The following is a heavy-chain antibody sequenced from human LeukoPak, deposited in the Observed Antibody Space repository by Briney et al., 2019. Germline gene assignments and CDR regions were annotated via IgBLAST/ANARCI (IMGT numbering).Heavy chain of an antibody. D-gene: IGHD2-2*01. V-gene: IGHV3-30*02. Sequence: PGGSLRLSCAGSGFSFSSYGMHWVRQAPGKGLEWMAFIRSDGSNKYYADSVKGRFTISRDNSKNTLYLQMNSLRAEDTAVYYCARGYCSSTSCWGPWFDPWGQGTLVTVSS. CDR3: ARGYCSSTSCWGPWFDP. CDR2: IRSDGSNK. CDR1: GFSFSSYG. J-gene: IGHJ5*02.